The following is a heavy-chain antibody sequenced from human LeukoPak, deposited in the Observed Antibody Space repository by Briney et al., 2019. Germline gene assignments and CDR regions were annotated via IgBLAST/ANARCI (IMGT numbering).Heavy chain of an antibody. D-gene: IGHD1-26*01. CDR2: ISAYNGNT. V-gene: IGHV1-18*01. Sequence: GASVKVSCKASGYTFTSYGISWVRQAPGQGLEWMGWISAYNGNTNYAQKLRGRVTMTTDTSTSTAYMEPRSLRSDDTAVYYCARGAKEWEHLPYFDYWGQGTLVTVSS. J-gene: IGHJ4*02. CDR1: GYTFTSYG. CDR3: ARGAKEWEHLPYFDY.